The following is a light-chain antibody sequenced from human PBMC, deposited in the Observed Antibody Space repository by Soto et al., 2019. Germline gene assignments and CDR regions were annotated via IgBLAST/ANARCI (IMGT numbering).Light chain of an antibody. CDR2: SAX. Sequence: GDXXXITCRTSXXXXHDLAWFQQRXXXXPNLLIYSAXRLQSGVPSRFSGSGSGTDFTLIISSLQPEDFVTYYCLQANNYPWTFGLGTKVDI. J-gene: IGKJ1*01. CDR3: LQANNYPWT. CDR1: XXXXHD. V-gene: IGKV1-6*01.